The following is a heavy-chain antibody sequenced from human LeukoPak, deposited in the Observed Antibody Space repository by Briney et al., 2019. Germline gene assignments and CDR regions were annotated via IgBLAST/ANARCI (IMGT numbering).Heavy chain of an antibody. V-gene: IGHV4-34*01. CDR2: INHSGST. CDR1: GGSFSGYY. J-gene: IGHJ4*01. Sequence: SETLSLTCAVYGGSFSGYYWSWIRQPPGKGLEWIGEINHSGSTNYNPSLKSRVTISVDTSKNQFSLKLSSVTAADTAVYYCARVIHYYGSGSPFDYCGHGTLVTVSS. D-gene: IGHD3-10*01. CDR3: ARVIHYYGSGSPFDY.